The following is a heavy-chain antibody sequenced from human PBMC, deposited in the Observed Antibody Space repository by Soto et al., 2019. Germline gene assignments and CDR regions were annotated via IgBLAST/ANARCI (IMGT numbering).Heavy chain of an antibody. CDR2: IYPGDSDT. V-gene: IGHV5-51*01. CDR3: ARVATIYYYYYGMDV. Sequence: GESLKISCKGSGYSFTSYWIGWVRQMPGKGLEWMGNIYPGDSDTRYSPSFQGQVTISADKSISTAWLQWSSLKASDTAMYYCARVATIYYYYYGMDVWGQGTTVTVSS. D-gene: IGHD5-12*01. J-gene: IGHJ6*02. CDR1: GYSFTSYW.